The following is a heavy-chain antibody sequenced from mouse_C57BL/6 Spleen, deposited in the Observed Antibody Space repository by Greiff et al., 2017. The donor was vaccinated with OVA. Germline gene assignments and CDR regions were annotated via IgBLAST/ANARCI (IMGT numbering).Heavy chain of an antibody. CDR2: IDPSDSYT. V-gene: IGHV1-59*01. CDR3: ARRALYYAMDY. D-gene: IGHD3-3*01. CDR1: GYTFTSYW. J-gene: IGHJ4*01. Sequence: QVQLQQPGAELVRPGTSVKLSCKASGYTFTSYWMHWVKQRPGQGLEWIGVIDPSDSYTNYNQKFKGKATLTVDTSSSTAYMQLSSLTSEDSAVYYCARRALYYAMDYWGQGTSVTVSS.